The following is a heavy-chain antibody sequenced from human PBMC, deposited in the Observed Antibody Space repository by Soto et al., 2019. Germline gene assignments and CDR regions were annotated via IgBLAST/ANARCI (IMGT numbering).Heavy chain of an antibody. CDR3: AKDGNGYCSSTSCYLVY. V-gene: IGHV3-23*01. Sequence: ESGGGLVQPGGSLRLSCAASGFTFSSYAMSWVRQAPGKGLEWVSAISGSGGSTYYADSVKGRFTISRDNSKNTLYLQMNSLRAEDTAVYYCAKDGNGYCSSTSCYLVYWGQGTLVTVSS. CDR1: GFTFSSYA. CDR2: ISGSGGST. J-gene: IGHJ4*02. D-gene: IGHD2-2*03.